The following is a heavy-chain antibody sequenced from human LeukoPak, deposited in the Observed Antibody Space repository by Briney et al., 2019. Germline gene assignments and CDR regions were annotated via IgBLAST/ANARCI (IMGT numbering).Heavy chain of an antibody. CDR3: ARVPTYYYGSGSYSPDDY. J-gene: IGHJ4*02. Sequence: PGGSLRLSCAASGFTFSSYSMNWVRQGPGKGLESLSSISSSSSYIYYAHSVKGRFTIYRDNAKNSLYLQMNSLRAEDTAVYYCARVPTYYYGSGSYSPDDYWGQGTLVTVSS. CDR1: GFTFSSYS. V-gene: IGHV3-21*01. CDR2: ISSSSSYI. D-gene: IGHD3-10*01.